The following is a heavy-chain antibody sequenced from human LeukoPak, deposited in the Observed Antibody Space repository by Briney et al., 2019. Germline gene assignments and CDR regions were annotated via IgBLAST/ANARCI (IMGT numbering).Heavy chain of an antibody. CDR3: ARDRRTTVTINWFDP. D-gene: IGHD4-17*01. Sequence: PGGSLRLSCAASGFTFSSCSMNWVRQAPGKGLEWVSYISSSSSTIYYADSVKGRFTISRDNAKNSLYLQMNSLRAEDTAVYYCARDRRTTVTINWFDPWGQGTLVTVSS. CDR2: ISSSSSTI. J-gene: IGHJ5*02. CDR1: GFTFSSCS. V-gene: IGHV3-48*01.